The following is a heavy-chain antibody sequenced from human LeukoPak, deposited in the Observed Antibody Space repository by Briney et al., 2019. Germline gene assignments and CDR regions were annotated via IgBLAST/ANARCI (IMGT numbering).Heavy chain of an antibody. V-gene: IGHV3-7*01. CDR2: IKHDGTDE. J-gene: IGHJ3*01. CDR3: AREGRPDALDV. CDR1: DFTFSDHW. Sequence: PGGSLRLSCVSSDFTFSDHWMIWVRQAPGKGLEWVANIKHDGTDENYLESVEGRFTISRDNTKKALYLQMNSLRVEDTGVYFCAREGRPDALDVWGQGTMVTVSS.